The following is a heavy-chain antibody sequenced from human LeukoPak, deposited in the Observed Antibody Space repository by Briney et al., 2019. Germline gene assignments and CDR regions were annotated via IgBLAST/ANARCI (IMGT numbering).Heavy chain of an antibody. CDR2: ISSSSTI. J-gene: IGHJ3*02. CDR1: GFTFSSYS. Sequence: GGSLRLSCAASGFTFSSYSMNWVRQAPGKGLEWVSYISSSSTIYYADSVKGRFTISRDNAKNSLYLQMNSLRAEDTAVYYCARSLAPPDAFDIWGQGTMVTVSS. D-gene: IGHD5/OR15-5a*01. V-gene: IGHV3-48*01. CDR3: ARSLAPPDAFDI.